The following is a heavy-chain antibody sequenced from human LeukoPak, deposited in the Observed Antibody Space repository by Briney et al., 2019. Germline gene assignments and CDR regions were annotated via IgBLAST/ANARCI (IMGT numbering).Heavy chain of an antibody. J-gene: IGHJ4*02. V-gene: IGHV4-39*07. CDR3: ARGGELLPSLGY. D-gene: IGHD1-26*01. Sequence: SETLSLTCTVSGGSISSSSYYWGWIRQPPGKGLEWIGSIYYSGSTYYNPSLKSRVTISVDTSKNQFSLKLSSVTAADTAVYYCARGGELLPSLGYWGQGTLVTVSS. CDR2: IYYSGST. CDR1: GGSISSSSYY.